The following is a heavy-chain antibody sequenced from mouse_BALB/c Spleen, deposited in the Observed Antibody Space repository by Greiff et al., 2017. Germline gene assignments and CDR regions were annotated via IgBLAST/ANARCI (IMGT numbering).Heavy chain of an antibody. Sequence: EVQLVESGGGLVKPGGSLKLSCAASGFAFSSYDMSWVRQTPEKRLEWVAYISSGGGSTYYPDTVKGRFTISRDNAKNTLYLQMSSLKSEDTAMYYCARRDYGSSYRYFDVWGAGTTVTVSS. CDR1: GFAFSSYD. V-gene: IGHV5-12-1*01. D-gene: IGHD1-1*01. J-gene: IGHJ1*01. CDR2: ISSGGGST. CDR3: ARRDYGSSYRYFDV.